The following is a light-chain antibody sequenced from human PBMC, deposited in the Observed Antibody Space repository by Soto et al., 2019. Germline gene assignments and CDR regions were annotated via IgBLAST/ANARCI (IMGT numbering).Light chain of an antibody. V-gene: IGKV3-15*01. CDR3: QKYNNWPLT. CDR2: GAS. CDR1: QSVSSN. Sequence: EIVMTQSPATLSVSPGSRATLSCRARQSVSSNLAWYQQRPGQAPRLLIYGASTRATGIPARFSGSGSGTEFTLTISSLQSEDFAVYYCQKYNNWPLTFGGGTKVDIK. J-gene: IGKJ4*01.